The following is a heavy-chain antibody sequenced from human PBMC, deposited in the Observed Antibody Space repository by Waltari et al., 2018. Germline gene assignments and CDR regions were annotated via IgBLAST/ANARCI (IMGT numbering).Heavy chain of an antibody. J-gene: IGHJ4*02. V-gene: IGHV4-59*01. Sequence: QVQLQESGPGLVKPSETLSLTCTVSGGSISSYYWSWIRQPPGKGLEWIGYIYSSGCTNYNPPLRSRVIISVDTSKNQFSLKVRSMTAADTAVYYCARDRGYQDYWGQGTLVTVSS. D-gene: IGHD3-10*01. CDR3: ARDRGYQDY. CDR1: GGSISSYY. CDR2: IYSSGCT.